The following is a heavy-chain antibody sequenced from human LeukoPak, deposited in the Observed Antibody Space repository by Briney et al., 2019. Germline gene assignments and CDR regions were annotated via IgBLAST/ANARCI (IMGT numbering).Heavy chain of an antibody. CDR2: IDPSDSYT. CDR3: ARKGANRPAFDI. V-gene: IGHV5-10-1*01. J-gene: IGHJ3*02. Sequence: GESLKISCQGSGYSFTTFWISWVRQMPGKGLEWMGRIDPSDSYTNYSPSFQGHVTISADRSISTAYLQWSSLKASDTAMYYCARKGANRPAFDIWGQGTMVTVSS. D-gene: IGHD4/OR15-4a*01. CDR1: GYSFTTFW.